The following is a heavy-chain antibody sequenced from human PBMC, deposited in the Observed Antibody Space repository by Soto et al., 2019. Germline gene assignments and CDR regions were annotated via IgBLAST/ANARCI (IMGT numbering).Heavy chain of an antibody. V-gene: IGHV3-23*01. CDR2: ISGSGDNA. J-gene: IGHJ6*02. D-gene: IGHD2-2*01. CDR3: ATRRDASYSYYGMDV. CDR1: GFTFSSYA. Sequence: ESGGGLVQPGGSLRLSCAASGFTFSSYAMNWVRQAPGKGLEWVSAISGSGDNAYYADSLKGRFTISRDNSKNTLFLQMNSLRAEDTAVYYCATRRDASYSYYGMDVWGQGTTVTVSS.